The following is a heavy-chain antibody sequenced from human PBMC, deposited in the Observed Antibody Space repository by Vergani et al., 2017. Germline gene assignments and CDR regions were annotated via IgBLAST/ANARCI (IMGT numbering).Heavy chain of an antibody. CDR1: GFTFSSYS. CDR3: ARETTVTTYGWFDP. CDR2: ISSSSSTI. D-gene: IGHD4-17*01. Sequence: EVQLVESGGGLVQPGGSLRLSCAASGFTFSSYSMNWVRQAPGKGLEWVSYISSSSSTIYYADSVKGRFTISRDNAKNSLYLQMNSLRAEDTAVYYCARETTVTTYGWFDPWGQGTLVTVSS. J-gene: IGHJ5*02. V-gene: IGHV3-48*04.